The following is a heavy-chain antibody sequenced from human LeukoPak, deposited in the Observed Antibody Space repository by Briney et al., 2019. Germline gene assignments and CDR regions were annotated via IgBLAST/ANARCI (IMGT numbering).Heavy chain of an antibody. J-gene: IGHJ6*04. CDR1: GGTFSSYA. D-gene: IGHD3-10*01. V-gene: IGHV1-69*06. CDR2: IIPIFGTA. CDR3: GRGSGSPLGGMDV. Sequence: SVKVSCKASGGTFSSYAISWVRQAPGQGLEWMGGIIPIFGTANYAQKFQGGVTITADKSTSTAYMELSSLRSEDTAVYYCGRGSGSPLGGMDVWGKGTTVTVSS.